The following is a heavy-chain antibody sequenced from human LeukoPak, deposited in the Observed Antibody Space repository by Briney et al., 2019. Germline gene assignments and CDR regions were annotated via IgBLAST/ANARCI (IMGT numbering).Heavy chain of an antibody. D-gene: IGHD1-26*01. CDR3: AREPIVKAPVSDYYYYMDV. CDR2: IIPIFGTA. Sequence: ASVKVSCKASGGTFSSYAISWVRQAPGQGLEWMGGIIPIFGTANYAQKFQGRVTITADKSTSTAYMELRSLRSDDTAVCYCAREPIVKAPVSDYYYYMDVWGKGTTVTISS. V-gene: IGHV1-69*06. J-gene: IGHJ6*03. CDR1: GGTFSSYA.